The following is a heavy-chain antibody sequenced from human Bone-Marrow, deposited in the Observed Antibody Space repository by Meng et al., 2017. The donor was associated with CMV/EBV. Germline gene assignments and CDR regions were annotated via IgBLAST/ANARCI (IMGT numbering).Heavy chain of an antibody. J-gene: IGHJ4*02. D-gene: IGHD6-13*01. Sequence: RGSLRLSCAASGFTFSSYSMNWVRQAPGKGLEWVSYIISTSDTKYYADSVKGRFTISRDNAKNSMHLQMNSLRAEDTAVYYRARGVGYSSSVGLAGTIDYWGQGTLVTVSS. V-gene: IGHV3-48*04. CDR2: IISTSDTK. CDR3: ARGVGYSSSVGLAGTIDY. CDR1: GFTFSSYS.